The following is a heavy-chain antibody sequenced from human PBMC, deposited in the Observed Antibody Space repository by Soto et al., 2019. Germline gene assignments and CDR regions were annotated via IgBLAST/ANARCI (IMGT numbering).Heavy chain of an antibody. CDR2: ILHIGST. V-gene: IGHV4-4*02. CDR1: GGSISTTNW. CDR3: ASGFDSDGLYNGGHP. Sequence: VQLQESGLGLVKPSGTLSLTCTVSGGSISTTNWWSWVRQSPGKGLEWIGEILHIGSTNYNPSLKSRVTISIDKSKNQFSLRLSSVTAADTAVYYCASGFDSDGLYNGGHPWGQGTLVSVSS. J-gene: IGHJ5*02. D-gene: IGHD3-22*01.